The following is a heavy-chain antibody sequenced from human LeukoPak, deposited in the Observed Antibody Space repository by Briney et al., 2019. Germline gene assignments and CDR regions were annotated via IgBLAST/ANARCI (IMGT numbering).Heavy chain of an antibody. Sequence: PSETLSLTCTVSGGSISSGSYYWSWIRQPAGKGLEWIGRNYTSGSTNYNPSLKSRVTISVDTSKNQFSLKLSSVTAADTAVYYCARDQGGSYYGLRRYFQHWGQGTLVTVSS. J-gene: IGHJ1*01. CDR2: NYTSGST. V-gene: IGHV4-61*02. D-gene: IGHD1-26*01. CDR1: GGSISSGSYY. CDR3: ARDQGGSYYGLRRYFQH.